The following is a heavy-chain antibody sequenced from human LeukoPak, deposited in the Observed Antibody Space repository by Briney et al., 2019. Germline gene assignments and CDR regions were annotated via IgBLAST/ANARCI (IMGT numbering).Heavy chain of an antibody. J-gene: IGHJ6*03. Sequence: GASVKVSCKASGGTVSSYAISWVRQAPGQGLEWMGGIIPIFGTANYAQKFQGRVTITTDESTSTAYMELSSLRSEDTAVYYCARGSEPPPYSSSWSHYYYMDVWGKGTTVTVSS. V-gene: IGHV1-69*05. D-gene: IGHD6-13*01. CDR3: ARGSEPPPYSSSWSHYYYMDV. CDR1: GGTVSSYA. CDR2: IIPIFGTA.